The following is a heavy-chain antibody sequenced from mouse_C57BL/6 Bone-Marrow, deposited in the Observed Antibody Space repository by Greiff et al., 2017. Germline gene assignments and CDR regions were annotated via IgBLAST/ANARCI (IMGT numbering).Heavy chain of an antibody. J-gene: IGHJ3*01. D-gene: IGHD1-1*01. V-gene: IGHV1-15*01. Sequence: VQLQQSGAELVRPGASVTLSCKASGYTFTDYEMHWVKQTPVHGLEWIGAIDPETGGTAYNQKFKGKAILTADKSSSTAYMELLSLTSEDSAVYYCTREACYGSSPCFAYWGQGTLVTVSA. CDR1: GYTFTDYE. CDR3: TREACYGSSPCFAY. CDR2: IDPETGGT.